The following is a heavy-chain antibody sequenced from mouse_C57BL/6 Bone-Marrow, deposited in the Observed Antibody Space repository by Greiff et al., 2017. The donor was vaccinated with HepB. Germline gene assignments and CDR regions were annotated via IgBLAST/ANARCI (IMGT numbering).Heavy chain of an antibody. CDR1: GYTFTSYG. J-gene: IGHJ4*01. CDR3: AKDLYAIDY. D-gene: IGHD5-1*01. Sequence: VQLQQSGAELARPGASVKLSCKASGYTFTSYGISWVKQRTGQGLEWIGEIYPRSGNTYYNEKFKGKATLTADKSSSTAYMELRSLTSEDSAVYFCAKDLYAIDYWGQGTSVTVSS. CDR2: IYPRSGNT. V-gene: IGHV1-81*01.